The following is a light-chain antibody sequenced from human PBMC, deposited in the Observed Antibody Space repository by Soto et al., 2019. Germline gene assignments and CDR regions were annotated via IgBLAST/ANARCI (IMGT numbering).Light chain of an antibody. Sequence: LVLTQSPGTLSLSPGERATLSCRASQSVTSTYLAWYQQRPGQSPRLLIYDISTRAAAIPARFSGSGSGTDFTLTVSSLEPEDFALYYCQQRSNRITFGQGTRLEI. CDR1: QSVTSTY. CDR3: QQRSNRIT. V-gene: IGKV3D-20*02. J-gene: IGKJ5*01. CDR2: DIS.